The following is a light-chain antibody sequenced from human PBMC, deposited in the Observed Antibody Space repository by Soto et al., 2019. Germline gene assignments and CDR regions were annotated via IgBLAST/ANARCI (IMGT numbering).Light chain of an antibody. J-gene: IGLJ3*02. Sequence: SYELTQPPSVSVSPGQTARIACSGDALPKQYAYWYQQKPGQAPVLLIYKDKERPSGIPERFSGSSSGTTVTLTIGGVQAGDEADYYCQSSDRGDTYWVFGGGTKLPVL. CDR2: KDK. CDR3: QSSDRGDTYWV. V-gene: IGLV3-25*02. CDR1: ALPKQY.